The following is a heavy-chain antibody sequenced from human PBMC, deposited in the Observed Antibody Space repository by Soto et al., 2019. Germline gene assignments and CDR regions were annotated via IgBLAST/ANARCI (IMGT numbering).Heavy chain of an antibody. V-gene: IGHV1-2*04. J-gene: IGHJ3*02. CDR2: INPNSGGT. D-gene: IGHD3-16*02. CDR3: ARENFMITFGGVIVRGAFDI. CDR1: GYIFTGYY. Sequence: GASVKVSCKASGYIFTGYYMHWVRQAPGQGLEWMGWINPNSGGTNYAQKFQGWVTMTRDTSISTAYMELSRLRSDDTAVYYCARENFMITFGGVIVRGAFDIWGQGTMVTVSS.